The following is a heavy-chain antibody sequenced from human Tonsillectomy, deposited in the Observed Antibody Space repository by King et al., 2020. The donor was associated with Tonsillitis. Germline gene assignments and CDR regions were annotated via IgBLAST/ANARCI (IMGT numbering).Heavy chain of an antibody. CDR3: ARMSAYSYGPEYFQP. CDR1: GYTFTSYG. J-gene: IGHJ1*01. CDR2: ISAYNGNT. D-gene: IGHD3-22*01. Sequence: QLVQSGAEVKKPGASVKVSCKASGYTFTSYGINWVRQAPGQGLEWMGWISAYNGNTNYAQMLQGRVTMTTDTSTSTAYVGLRSLRSDDTAVYYCARMSAYSYGPEYFQPWGQGTLVTVSS. V-gene: IGHV1-18*04.